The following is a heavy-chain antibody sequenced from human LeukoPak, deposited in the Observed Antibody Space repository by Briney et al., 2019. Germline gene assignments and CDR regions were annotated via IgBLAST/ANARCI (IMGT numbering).Heavy chain of an antibody. J-gene: IGHJ4*02. CDR1: GSTFSNFG. CDR3: ARDGTSTDDY. CDR2: ISGNNDNP. Sequence: ASVEVSCKASGSTFSNFGISWVRQARGQGLEGMGWISGNNDNPNYGQKFQGRLTVTTDSSTSTAYMELRNLRSDDTAVYYCARDGTSTDDYWGQGTLVTVSS. V-gene: IGHV1-18*01. D-gene: IGHD2-2*01.